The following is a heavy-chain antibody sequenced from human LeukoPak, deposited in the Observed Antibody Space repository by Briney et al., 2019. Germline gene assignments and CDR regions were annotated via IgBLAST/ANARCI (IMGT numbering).Heavy chain of an antibody. CDR3: ARDRAEGKTWVEFYP. CDR2: IYSDGVT. Sequence: GGSLRLSCAASGFIVNSYAMSWVRQAPGKGLAWVSLIYSDGVTQYADSVKGRFTISRDNSKNTLYLQMNSLRDEDTAVYFCARDRAEGKTWVEFYPWGQGTLVTVSS. CDR1: GFIVNSYA. J-gene: IGHJ5*02. V-gene: IGHV3-66*02.